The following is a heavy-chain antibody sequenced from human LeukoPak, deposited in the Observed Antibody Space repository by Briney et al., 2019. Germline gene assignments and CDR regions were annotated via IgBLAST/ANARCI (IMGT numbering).Heavy chain of an antibody. CDR1: GYTFTDYY. D-gene: IGHD2-2*02. CDR2: INPNSGGT. CDR3: ARAPYCDSASCYTGYNWFNP. J-gene: IGHJ5*02. Sequence: ASVTVSCKASGYTFTDYYMHWVRQAPGQGLEWMGWINPNSGGTNYAQKFQGRVTMTRDTSISTAYMEVSWLTSDDTALYYCARAPYCDSASCYTGYNWFNPWGQGTLVTVSS. V-gene: IGHV1-2*02.